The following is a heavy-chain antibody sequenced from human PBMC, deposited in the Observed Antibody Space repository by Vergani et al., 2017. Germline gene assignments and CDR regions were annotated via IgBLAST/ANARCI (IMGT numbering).Heavy chain of an antibody. CDR2: IYSGGST. J-gene: IGHJ6*03. Sequence: EVQLVESGGGLVQPGGSLRLSCAASGFTVSSNYMSWVRQAPGKGLEWVSVIYSGGSTYYADSVKGRFTISRDNSKNTLYLQMNSLRAEDTAVYYCAREHSSSRDYYYYMDVWGNGTTVTVSS. V-gene: IGHV3-66*01. D-gene: IGHD6-6*01. CDR3: AREHSSSRDYYYYMDV. CDR1: GFTVSSNY.